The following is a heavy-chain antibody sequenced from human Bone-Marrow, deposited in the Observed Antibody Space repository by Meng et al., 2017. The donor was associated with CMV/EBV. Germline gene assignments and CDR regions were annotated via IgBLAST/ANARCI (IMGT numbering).Heavy chain of an antibody. D-gene: IGHD6-13*01. J-gene: IGHJ3*02. CDR2: ILPIFAQV. V-gene: IGHV1-69*05. Sequence: SVKVSCKASGGTLRNYAISWVRQAPGQGLEWMGGILPIFAQVTYAQKFQARVTITTDESTTTAYMELSRLRSEDTAVYYCARGRIAAAVPDAFDIWGQGTMVTVSS. CDR3: ARGRIAAAVPDAFDI. CDR1: GGTLRNYA.